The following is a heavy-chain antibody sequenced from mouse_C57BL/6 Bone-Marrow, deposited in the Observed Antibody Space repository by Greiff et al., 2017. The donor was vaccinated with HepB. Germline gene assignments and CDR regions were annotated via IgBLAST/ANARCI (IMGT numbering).Heavy chain of an antibody. CDR3: AREGPSFPADY. CDR2: IDPSDSYT. V-gene: IGHV1-50*01. CDR1: GYTFTSYW. J-gene: IGHJ2*01. Sequence: QVQLQQPGAELVKPGASVKLSCKASGYTFTSYWMQWVKQRPGQGLEWIGEIDPSDSYTNYNQKFKGKATLTVDTSSSTAYMQLSSLTSEDSAIYYCAREGPSFPADYWGQGTTLTVSS.